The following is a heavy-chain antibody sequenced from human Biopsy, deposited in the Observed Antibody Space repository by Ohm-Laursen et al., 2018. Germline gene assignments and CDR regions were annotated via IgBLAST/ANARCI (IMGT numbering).Heavy chain of an antibody. J-gene: IGHJ6*02. CDR3: ARDSSRRAREGGMDV. V-gene: IGHV3-21*01. CDR2: ISETSSHI. Sequence: SLRFSCAASGYSVSIYDMNWVRQAPGKGLEWISYISETSSHIYDADSVRGRFTVARDIAKNSLYLQLNSLRVEDTAVYYCARDSSRRAREGGMDVWGQGTTVTVSS. D-gene: IGHD6-6*01. CDR1: GYSVSIYD.